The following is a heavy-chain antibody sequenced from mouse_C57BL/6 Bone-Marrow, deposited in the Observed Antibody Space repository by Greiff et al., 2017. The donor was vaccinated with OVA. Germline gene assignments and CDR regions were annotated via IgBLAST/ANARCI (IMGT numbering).Heavy chain of an antibody. D-gene: IGHD2-4*01. J-gene: IGHJ4*01. Sequence: DVHLVESGGGLVKPGGSLKLSCAASGFTFSDYGMHWVRQAPEKGLEWVAYISSGSSTIYYADTVKGRFTISRDNAKNTLFLQMTSLRSEDTAMYYCASPSYYDYDDYAMDYWGQGTSVTVSS. CDR2: ISSGSSTI. CDR1: GFTFSDYG. V-gene: IGHV5-17*01. CDR3: ASPSYYDYDDYAMDY.